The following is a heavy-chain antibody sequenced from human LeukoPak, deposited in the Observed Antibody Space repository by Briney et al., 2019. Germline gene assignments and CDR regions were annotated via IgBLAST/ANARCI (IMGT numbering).Heavy chain of an antibody. D-gene: IGHD4-11*01. J-gene: IGHJ4*02. Sequence: SETLSLTCTVSGGSISSSSYYWGWIRQPPGKGLEWIGSIYYGGSTYYNPSLKSRVTISVDTSKNQFSLKLSSVTAADTAVYYCARPGDYSNFFDYWGQGTLVTVSS. CDR2: IYYGGST. CDR3: ARPGDYSNFFDY. V-gene: IGHV4-39*01. CDR1: GGSISSSSYY.